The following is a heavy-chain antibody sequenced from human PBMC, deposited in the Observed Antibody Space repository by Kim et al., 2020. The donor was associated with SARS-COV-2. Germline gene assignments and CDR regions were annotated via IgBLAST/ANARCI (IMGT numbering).Heavy chain of an antibody. CDR1: GGSFSGYY. CDR2: INHSGST. Sequence: SETLSLTCAVYGGSFSGYYWSWIRQPPGKGLEWIGEINHSGSTNYNPSLKSRVTISVDTSKNQFSLKLSSVTAADTAVYYCARGGFRLTGGDFLRKYYYYYGMDVWGQGTTVTVSS. D-gene: IGHD2-21*02. CDR3: ARGGFRLTGGDFLRKYYYYYGMDV. J-gene: IGHJ6*02. V-gene: IGHV4-34*01.